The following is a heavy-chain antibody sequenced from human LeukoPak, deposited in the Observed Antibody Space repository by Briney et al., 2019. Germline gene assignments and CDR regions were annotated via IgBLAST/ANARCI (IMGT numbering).Heavy chain of an antibody. D-gene: IGHD2-2*02. Sequence: SVKVSCKASGGTFSSYAISWVRQAPGQGLEWMGRIIPILGIANYAQKFQGRVTITTDESTSTAYMELSSLRSEDTAVYYCASQGVVVPAAIGGSKRRPTEYFQHWGQGTLVTVSS. V-gene: IGHV1-69*04. CDR1: GGTFSSYA. J-gene: IGHJ1*01. CDR2: IIPILGIA. CDR3: ASQGVVVPAAIGGSKRRPTEYFQH.